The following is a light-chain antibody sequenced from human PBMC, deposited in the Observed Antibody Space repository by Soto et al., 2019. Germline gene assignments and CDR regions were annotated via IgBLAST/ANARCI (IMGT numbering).Light chain of an antibody. CDR1: QSISSY. CDR3: QQSFSKFLYT. CDR2: AAS. Sequence: DIQMTQSPSSLSASVGDRVTITCRASQSISSYLNWYQQKPGKAPKLLIYAASSLQSGVPSRFSGSGSGTDFTLTISSLQPEDFANYYCQQSFSKFLYTFGQGTKLEIK. V-gene: IGKV1-39*01. J-gene: IGKJ2*01.